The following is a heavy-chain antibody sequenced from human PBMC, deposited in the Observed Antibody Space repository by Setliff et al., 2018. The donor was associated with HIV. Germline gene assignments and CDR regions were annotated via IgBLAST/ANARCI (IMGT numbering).Heavy chain of an antibody. Sequence: PGGSLRLSCAASGFTFSTYWMIWVRQAPGKGLEWVAVISYDGSNKYYADSVKGRFTISRDNSENTLYLEMDSLRAEDTALYYCAKTLYKYSSGYYGMDVWGQGTTVTVSS. CDR2: ISYDGSNK. J-gene: IGHJ6*02. CDR1: GFTFSTYW. V-gene: IGHV3-30*18. CDR3: AKTLYKYSSGYYGMDV. D-gene: IGHD1-20*01.